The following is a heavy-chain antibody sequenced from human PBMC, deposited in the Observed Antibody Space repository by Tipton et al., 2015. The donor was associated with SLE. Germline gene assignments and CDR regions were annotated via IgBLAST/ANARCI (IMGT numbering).Heavy chain of an antibody. J-gene: IGHJ4*02. CDR3: ARDPSRYGGSQSPFDY. V-gene: IGHV4-39*07. Sequence: TLSLTCTVSGGSISSSSYYWGWIRQPPGKGLEWIGSIYYSGSTYYNPSLKGRVTISVDTSKNQFSLKLSSVTAADTAVYYCARDPSRYGGSQSPFDYWGQGTLVTVSS. CDR1: GGSISSSSYY. D-gene: IGHD1-26*01. CDR2: IYYSGST.